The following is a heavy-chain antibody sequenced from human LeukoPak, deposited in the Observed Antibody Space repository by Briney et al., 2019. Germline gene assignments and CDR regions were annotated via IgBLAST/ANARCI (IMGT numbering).Heavy chain of an antibody. D-gene: IGHD3-3*01. J-gene: IGHJ5*02. CDR1: GYTFTSYA. CDR2: INTNTGNP. V-gene: IGHV7-4-1*02. Sequence: ASVKVSCKASGYTFTSYAMNWVRQAPGQGLEWMGWINTNTGNPTYAQGFTGRFVFSLDTSASTAYLQISSLKAEDTAVYYCARGRSITIFGVVIPQYNWFDPWGQGTLVTVSS. CDR3: ARGRSITIFGVVIPQYNWFDP.